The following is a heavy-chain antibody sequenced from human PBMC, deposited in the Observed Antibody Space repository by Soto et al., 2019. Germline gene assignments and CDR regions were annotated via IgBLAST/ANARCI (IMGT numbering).Heavy chain of an antibody. CDR3: TTDPVTMIVVVPSSG. V-gene: IGHV3-49*03. CDR1: GFTFGDYP. J-gene: IGHJ4*02. D-gene: IGHD3-22*01. CDR2: IRSKAYGGTT. Sequence: GGYLRLSCIASGFTFGDYPMSWFRQAPGKGLEWVGFIRSKAYGGTTEYAASVKGRFTISRDDSKRIAYLQMNSLKTEDTAVYYCTTDPVTMIVVVPSSGWGQGTLVTVSS.